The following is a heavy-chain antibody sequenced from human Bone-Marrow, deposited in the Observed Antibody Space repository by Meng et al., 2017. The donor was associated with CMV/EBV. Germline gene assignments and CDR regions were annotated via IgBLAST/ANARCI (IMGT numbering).Heavy chain of an antibody. J-gene: IGHJ4*02. CDR2: IYYSGST. D-gene: IGHD2-2*01. Sequence: GSLRLSCTVSGGSISSYYWSWIRQPPGKGLEWIGYIYYSGSTNYNPSLKSRVTISVDTSKNQFSLKLSSVTAADTAVYYCARGWQYQLPPYFDYWGQGTLVTVSS. CDR3: ARGWQYQLPPYFDY. V-gene: IGHV4-59*12. CDR1: GGSISSYY.